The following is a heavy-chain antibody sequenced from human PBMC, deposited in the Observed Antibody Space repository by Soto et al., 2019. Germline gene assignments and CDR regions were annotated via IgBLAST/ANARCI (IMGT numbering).Heavy chain of an antibody. Sequence: SVTLSCTTSGETFGSYAITWVRQAPGQGLEWVGRIIPIFGTTNYAQNLQGRVTISADKSTLTSYMELHSLTSDDTALYYCARDRTDSGYYTNWLDPWGQGTQVTVSS. CDR2: IIPIFGTT. V-gene: IGHV1-69*06. CDR1: GETFGSYA. J-gene: IGHJ5*02. D-gene: IGHD3-22*01. CDR3: ARDRTDSGYYTNWLDP.